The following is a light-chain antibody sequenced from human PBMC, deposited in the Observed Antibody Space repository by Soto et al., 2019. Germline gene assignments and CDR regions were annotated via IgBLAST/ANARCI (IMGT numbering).Light chain of an antibody. CDR2: DAS. CDR3: QQRSNWLT. J-gene: IGKJ5*01. Sequence: SVLKQSTATLSLSPGERATLSCRASQSVSSYLAWYQQKPGQAPRLLIYDASNRATGIPAWLSGSGSGTDFTLTISSIEPEDFAVYYCQQRSNWLTFGQGTRLEIK. CDR1: QSVSSY. V-gene: IGKV3-11*01.